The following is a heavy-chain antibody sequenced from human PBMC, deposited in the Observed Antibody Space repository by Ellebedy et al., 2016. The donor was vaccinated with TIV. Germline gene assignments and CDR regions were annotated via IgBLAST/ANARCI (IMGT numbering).Heavy chain of an antibody. Sequence: GESLKISCKVSGLIFSSYSMNWIRQAPGKGLEWVAYISSSGVTTMYGDSVQGRFTISRDNAKDSLFLQMSSLRDDDTAVYYCARPVVPGAFDIWGQGTMVTVSS. CDR1: GLIFSSYS. J-gene: IGHJ3*02. CDR3: ARPVVPGAFDI. CDR2: ISSSGVTT. D-gene: IGHD2-21*01. V-gene: IGHV3-48*02.